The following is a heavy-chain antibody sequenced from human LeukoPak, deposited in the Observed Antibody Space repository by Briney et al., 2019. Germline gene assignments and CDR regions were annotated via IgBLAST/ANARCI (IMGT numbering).Heavy chain of an antibody. V-gene: IGHV4-34*01. J-gene: IGHJ4*02. CDR1: GGSFSDYY. Sequence: HPSETLSLTCAVYGGSFSDYYWSWIRQHPGKGLEWIGEINHSGSTNYNPSLKSRVTISVDTSKNQFSLKLISVAAADTAVYYCATNTRYFDWLPDYWGQGTVVTVSS. D-gene: IGHD3-9*01. CDR3: ATNTRYFDWLPDY. CDR2: INHSGST.